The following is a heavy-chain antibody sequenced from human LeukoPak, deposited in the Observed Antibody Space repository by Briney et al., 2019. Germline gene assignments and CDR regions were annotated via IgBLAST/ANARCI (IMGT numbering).Heavy chain of an antibody. Sequence: SETLSLTCTVSGGSISSSSYYWGWIRQPPGKGLEWIGSIYYSGSTYYNPSLKSRVTISVDTSKNQFSLKLSSVTAADTAVYYCAREGGLQAFDYWGQGTLVTVSS. CDR3: AREGGLQAFDY. J-gene: IGHJ4*02. CDR2: IYYSGST. V-gene: IGHV4-39*07. CDR1: GGSISSSSYY. D-gene: IGHD3-16*01.